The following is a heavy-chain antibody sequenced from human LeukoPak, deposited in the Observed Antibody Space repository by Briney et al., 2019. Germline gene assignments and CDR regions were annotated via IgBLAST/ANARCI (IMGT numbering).Heavy chain of an antibody. CDR2: ISSSSSYI. CDR1: GFTFSSYS. V-gene: IGHV3-21*01. CDR3: ARGGSGSYYNAY. D-gene: IGHD3-10*01. J-gene: IGHJ4*02. Sequence: GGSLRLSCAASGFTFSSYSMNWVRQAPGKGLEWVSSISSSSSYIYYADSVEGRFTISRDNAKNSLYLQMNSLRAEDTAVYYCARGGSGSYYNAYWGQGTLVTVSS.